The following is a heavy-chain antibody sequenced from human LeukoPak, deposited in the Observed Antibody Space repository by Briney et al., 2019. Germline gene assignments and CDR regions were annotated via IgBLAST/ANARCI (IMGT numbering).Heavy chain of an antibody. CDR3: ATLAVADTGPDY. D-gene: IGHD6-19*01. CDR1: GFTFSSYW. V-gene: IGHV3-74*01. J-gene: IGHJ4*02. Sequence: GGSLRLSCAASGFTFSSYWMHWVRQAPGKGLVWVSRINSDGSITSYADSVKGRFTISRDNAKNTLYLQMNGLRAEDTAVYYCATLAVADTGPDYWGQGTLVTVSS. CDR2: INSDGSIT.